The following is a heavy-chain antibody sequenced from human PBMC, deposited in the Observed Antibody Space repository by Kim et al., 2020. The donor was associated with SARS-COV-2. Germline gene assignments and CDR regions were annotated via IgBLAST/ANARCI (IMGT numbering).Heavy chain of an antibody. CDR3: AKVMDIVVVVAAVDY. V-gene: IGHV3-23*01. J-gene: IGHJ4*02. D-gene: IGHD2-15*01. Sequence: GGSLRLSCAASGFTFSSYAMSWVRQAPGKGLEWVSAISGSGGSTYYADSVKGRFTISRDNSKNTLYLQMNSLRAEDTAVYYCAKVMDIVVVVAAVDYWGQGTLVTVSS. CDR1: GFTFSSYA. CDR2: ISGSGGST.